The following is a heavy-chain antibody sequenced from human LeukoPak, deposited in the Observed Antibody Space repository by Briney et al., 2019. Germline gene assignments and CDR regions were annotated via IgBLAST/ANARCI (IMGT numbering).Heavy chain of an antibody. D-gene: IGHD2-21*01. Sequence: GGSLRLSCAASGFTFSSYVMHWVRQAPGKGLEWVAFIRYDGSNKYYSDSVKGRFTISRDNSKNTLYLQMNSLRPEDTAVYYCAKAPVTTCSGAYCYPFDYWGQGTLVTVSS. J-gene: IGHJ4*02. CDR1: GFTFSSYV. CDR3: AKAPVTTCSGAYCYPFDY. CDR2: IRYDGSNK. V-gene: IGHV3-30*02.